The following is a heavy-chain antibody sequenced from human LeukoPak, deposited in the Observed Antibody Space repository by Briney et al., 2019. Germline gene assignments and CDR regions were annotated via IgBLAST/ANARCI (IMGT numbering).Heavy chain of an antibody. J-gene: IGHJ5*02. Sequence: PGGSLRLSCAASGFTFSSYTMNWVRQAPGKGLEWVSSISSSSTYIYYADSVKGRFTISRDNSKNTLYLQVNSLRDDDTAVYYCVRGVGVSRFNYLDPWGQGTLVIVSS. D-gene: IGHD1-7*01. CDR3: VRGVGVSRFNYLDP. V-gene: IGHV3-21*01. CDR2: ISSSSTYI. CDR1: GFTFSSYT.